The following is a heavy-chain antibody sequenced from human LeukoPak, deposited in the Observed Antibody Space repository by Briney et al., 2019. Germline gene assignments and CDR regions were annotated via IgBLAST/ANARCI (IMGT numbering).Heavy chain of an antibody. Sequence: PGGSLRLSCAASGFTVSSTYMSWVRQAPGKGLEWVSVIYTGGSTDYADSVEGRFTISRDNSKNTVCLQMNSLRAEDTAVYYCAREILTGYAFDIWGQGTMVTVSS. CDR2: IYTGGST. CDR3: AREILTGYAFDI. V-gene: IGHV3-66*01. J-gene: IGHJ3*02. CDR1: GFTVSSTY. D-gene: IGHD7-27*01.